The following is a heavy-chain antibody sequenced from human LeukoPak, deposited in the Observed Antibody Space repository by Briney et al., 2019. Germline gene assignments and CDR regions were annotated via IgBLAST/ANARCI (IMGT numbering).Heavy chain of an antibody. CDR2: IRGSDGST. V-gene: IGHV3-23*01. CDR1: GFPFSTYA. D-gene: IGHD3-16*01. J-gene: IGHJ4*02. Sequence: GGSLRLSCAASGFPFSTYAMSWVRQAPGKGLEWVSSIRGSDGSTYYADSVKGRFAISRDNSKNTLYLQMNSLRAEDTAVYYCARGGGVREFDYWGQGTLVTVSS. CDR3: ARGGGVREFDY.